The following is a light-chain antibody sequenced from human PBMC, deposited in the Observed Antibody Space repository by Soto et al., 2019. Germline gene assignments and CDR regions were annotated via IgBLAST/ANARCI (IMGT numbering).Light chain of an antibody. CDR1: QSLLHSNGYNY. J-gene: IGKJ1*01. CDR3: MQGIQAPPWT. Sequence: IVMTQSPLSLPVTPGEPASISCRSSQSLLHSNGYNYLDWYLQKPGQSPQLLIYLGSYRASGVPDRFSGSGSGTDFTLKISRVGAEDVGVYFCMQGIQAPPWTFGQGTKVEIK. V-gene: IGKV2-28*01. CDR2: LGS.